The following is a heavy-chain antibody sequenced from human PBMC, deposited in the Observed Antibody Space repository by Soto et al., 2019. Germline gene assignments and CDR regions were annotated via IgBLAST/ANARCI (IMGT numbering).Heavy chain of an antibody. D-gene: IGHD6-13*01. CDR1: GGSISSSSYY. Sequence: QLQLQESGPGLVKPSETLSLTCTVSGGSISSSSYYWGWIRQPPGKGLEWIGSIYYSGSTYYNPSLKSRVTISVDTSKNQFSLKLSSVTAADTAVYYCARHIPGYSSSWHWGANWFDPWGQGTLVTVSS. J-gene: IGHJ5*02. CDR3: ARHIPGYSSSWHWGANWFDP. CDR2: IYYSGST. V-gene: IGHV4-39*01.